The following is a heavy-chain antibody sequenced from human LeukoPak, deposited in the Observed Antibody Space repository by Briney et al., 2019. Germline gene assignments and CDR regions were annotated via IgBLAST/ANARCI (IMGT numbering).Heavy chain of an antibody. D-gene: IGHD4-17*01. V-gene: IGHV4-39*01. J-gene: IGHJ4*02. CDR2: IYYSGST. Sequence: TPSETLSLTCTVSGGSISSYYWGWIRQPPGKGLEWIGSIYYSGSTYYNPSLKSRVTISVDTSKNQFSLKLSSVTAADTAVYYCARLDGEDYFDYWGQGTLVTVSS. CDR1: GGSISSYY. CDR3: ARLDGEDYFDY.